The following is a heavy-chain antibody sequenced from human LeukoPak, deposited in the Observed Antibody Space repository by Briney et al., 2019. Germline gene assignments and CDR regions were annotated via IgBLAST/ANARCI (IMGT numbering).Heavy chain of an antibody. D-gene: IGHD1-26*01. J-gene: IGHJ6*04. CDR3: ARIPGSGSYYHYGMDV. V-gene: IGHV2-70*01. CDR1: GFSLSTSGMC. CDR2: IDWDDDK. Sequence: ESGPALVKPPQTLTLTCTFSGFSLSTSGMCVSWIRQPPGKALEWLALIDWDDDKYYSTSLRTRLTISKDTSKNQVVLTMTNMDPVDTATYYCARIPGSGSYYHYGMDVWGKGTTVTVSS.